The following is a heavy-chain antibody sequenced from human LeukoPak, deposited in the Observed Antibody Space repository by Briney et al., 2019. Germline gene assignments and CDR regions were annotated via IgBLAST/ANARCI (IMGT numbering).Heavy chain of an antibody. CDR2: IYPGDSDT. V-gene: IGHV5-51*01. Sequence: GESLKISCKGSGYSFTTYWIGWVRQMPGKGLEWMGIIYPGDSDTRYSPSFQGQVTISVDKSIGTAYLQWSSLKASDTAIYYCARSTHYRSGNDYWGQGTLVTVSS. J-gene: IGHJ4*02. CDR1: GYSFTTYW. D-gene: IGHD3-10*01. CDR3: ARSTHYRSGNDY.